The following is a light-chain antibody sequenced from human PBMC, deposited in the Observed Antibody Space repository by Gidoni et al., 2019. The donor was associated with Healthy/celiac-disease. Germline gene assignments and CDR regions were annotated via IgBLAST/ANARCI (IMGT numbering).Light chain of an antibody. J-gene: IGKJ1*01. CDR1: QGIRND. CDR2: GAS. Sequence: AIQMTQSPSPLSASVGDRVTITCRASQGIRNDLGWYQQKPGQAPKLLIYGASSLQSGVPSRFSGSGSGTDFTLTISSLQPEDFATYYCLQDYTYPWTFGQXTKVEIK. V-gene: IGKV1-6*01. CDR3: LQDYTYPWT.